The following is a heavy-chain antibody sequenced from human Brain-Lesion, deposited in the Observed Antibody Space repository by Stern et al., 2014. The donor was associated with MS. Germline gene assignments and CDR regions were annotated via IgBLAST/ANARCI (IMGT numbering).Heavy chain of an antibody. Sequence: VQLVESGPGLVKPSQTLSLTCTVSGGSISSGNYYLSWIRPHPGKGLEWIGSIYHSGSTYYNPPLKSRVTTSIDTSKNQFSLKLSSVTAADTAVYYCARGSREVLLPRFYFDYWGQGTLVTVSS. D-gene: IGHD3-3*01. CDR3: ARGSREVLLPRFYFDY. V-gene: IGHV4-31*03. CDR2: IYHSGST. J-gene: IGHJ4*02. CDR1: GGSISSGNYY.